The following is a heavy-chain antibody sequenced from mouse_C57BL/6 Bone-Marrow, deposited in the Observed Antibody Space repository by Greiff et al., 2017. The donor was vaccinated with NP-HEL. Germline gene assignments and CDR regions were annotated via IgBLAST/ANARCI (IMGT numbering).Heavy chain of an antibody. CDR2: IRSKSNNYAT. CDR3: VKDSGPYFDY. Sequence: DVQLQESGGGLVQPKGSLKLSCAASGFSFNTYAMNWVRQAPGKGLEWVARIRSKSNNYATYYADSVKDRFTISRDDSESMLYLQMNNLKTEDTAMYYCVKDSGPYFDYWGQGTTLTVSS. V-gene: IGHV10-1*01. D-gene: IGHD4-1*01. J-gene: IGHJ2*01. CDR1: GFSFNTYA.